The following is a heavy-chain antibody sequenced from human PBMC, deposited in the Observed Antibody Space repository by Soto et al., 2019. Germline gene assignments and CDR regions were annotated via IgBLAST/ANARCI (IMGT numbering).Heavy chain of an antibody. V-gene: IGHV5-51*01. J-gene: IGHJ4*02. CDR3: ARLNGYNYFDY. D-gene: IGHD5-12*01. CDR1: GYSFDTYY. Sequence: PGESLKISCKGSGYSFDTYYIAWVRQMPGKGLEWMAIIYPDESESTYSPSYRGQVTISVAKSIGTAFLQWRSLRASDTAIYYCARLNGYNYFDYWGQGTLVTVSS. CDR2: IYPDESES.